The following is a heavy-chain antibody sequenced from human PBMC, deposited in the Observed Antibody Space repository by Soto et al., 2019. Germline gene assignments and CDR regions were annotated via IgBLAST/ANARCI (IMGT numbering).Heavy chain of an antibody. CDR1: GDRVSSNSAA. Sequence: PSQTLSLTCAISGDRVSSNSAAWNWIRQSPSRGLEWLGRTYYRSKWYNDYAVSVKSRITINPDTSKNQFSLQLNSVTPEDTAVYYCARGGSGSYLHYYYYGMDVWGQGTTVTVSS. V-gene: IGHV6-1*01. J-gene: IGHJ6*02. CDR2: TYYRSKWYN. CDR3: ARGGSGSYLHYYYYGMDV. D-gene: IGHD1-26*01.